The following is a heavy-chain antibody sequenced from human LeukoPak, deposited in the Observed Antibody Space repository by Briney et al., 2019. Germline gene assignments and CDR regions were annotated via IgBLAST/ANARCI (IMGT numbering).Heavy chain of an antibody. CDR1: GVSISSSNSY. V-gene: IGHV4-39*07. D-gene: IGHD3-9*01. CDR2: IYYSGNT. J-gene: IGHJ4*02. CDR3: ARALTGYYMHYFDY. Sequence: PSETLSLTCTVSGVSISSSNSYWGWIRQPPGKGLEWIGSIYYSGNTYYNASLKSQVSISIDTSKNQFSLKLSSVTAADTAVYYCARALTGYYMHYFDYWGQGTLVTVSS.